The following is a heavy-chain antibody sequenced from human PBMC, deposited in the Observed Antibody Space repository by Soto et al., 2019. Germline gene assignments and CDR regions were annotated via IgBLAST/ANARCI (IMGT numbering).Heavy chain of an antibody. Sequence: GGSLRLSCAASGFTFSSYDMHWVRQATGKGLEWVSAIGTAGDTYYPGSVKGRFTISRENAKNSLYLQMNSLRAEDTAVYYCARGARRYFYYYGMDVWGQGTTVTVSS. CDR3: ARGARRYFYYYGMDV. CDR1: GFTFSSYD. CDR2: IGTAGDT. D-gene: IGHD6-6*01. V-gene: IGHV3-13*01. J-gene: IGHJ6*02.